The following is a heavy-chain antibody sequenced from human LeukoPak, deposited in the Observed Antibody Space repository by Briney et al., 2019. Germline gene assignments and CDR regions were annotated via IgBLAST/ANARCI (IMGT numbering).Heavy chain of an antibody. J-gene: IGHJ4*02. CDR1: GFTFSSYE. CDR3: ASGGDILTGYYSVVFDY. V-gene: IGHV3-48*03. D-gene: IGHD3-9*01. CDR2: ISSSGSTI. Sequence: PGGSLRLSCADSGFTFSSYEMNWVRQAPGKGLEWVSYISSSGSTIYYADSVKGRFTISRDNAKNSLYLQMNSLRAEDTAVYYCASGGDILTGYYSVVFDYWGQGTLVTVSS.